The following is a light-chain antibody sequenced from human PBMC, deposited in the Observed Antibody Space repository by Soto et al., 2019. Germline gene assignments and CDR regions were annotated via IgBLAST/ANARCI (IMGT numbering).Light chain of an antibody. J-gene: IGLJ3*02. CDR2: EVR. CDR1: NRDVGSYNL. V-gene: IGLV2-14*01. Sequence: QSALTQPASVSGSPGQSITIACTGTNRDVGSYNLVSWYQQRPGEAPKLIISEVRNRPSGISYRFTGSKSGNTASLTISGLQAEDDADYYCSSCTTTSTLVFGGGTKLTVL. CDR3: SSCTTTSTLV.